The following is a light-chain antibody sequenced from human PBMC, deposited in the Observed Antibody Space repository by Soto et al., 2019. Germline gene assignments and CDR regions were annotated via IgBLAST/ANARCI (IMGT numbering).Light chain of an antibody. CDR3: SSFADGNSYV. Sequence: QSALTQPPSASGSPGQSVTISCSGSSSDIGGYTYVSWYQHHPGKAPKLMIYEVSKRPSGVPDRFSGSKSGNTASLTVSGLQAEDEADYYCSSFADGNSYVFGTGTKVTV. J-gene: IGLJ1*01. CDR1: SSDIGGYTY. V-gene: IGLV2-8*01. CDR2: EVS.